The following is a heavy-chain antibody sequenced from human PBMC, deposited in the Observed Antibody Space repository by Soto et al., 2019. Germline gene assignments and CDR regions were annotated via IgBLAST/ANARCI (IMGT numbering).Heavy chain of an antibody. Sequence: PGGSLRLSCAASGFTFSSYAMHWVRQAPGKGLEWVAVISYDGSNKYYADSVKGRFTISRDNSKNTLYLQMNSLRAEDTAVYYCASMYYDFWSGYSSWGQGTLVTVSS. V-gene: IGHV3-30-3*01. D-gene: IGHD3-3*01. J-gene: IGHJ5*02. CDR2: ISYDGSNK. CDR3: ASMYYDFWSGYSS. CDR1: GFTFSSYA.